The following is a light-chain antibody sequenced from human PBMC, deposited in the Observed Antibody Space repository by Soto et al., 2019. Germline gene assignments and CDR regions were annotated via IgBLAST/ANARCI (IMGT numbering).Light chain of an antibody. CDR2: EDN. V-gene: IGLV6-57*04. CDR3: QSYDSSPSAV. J-gene: IGLJ7*01. Sequence: NFMLTQPHSVSESPGKTVTISCTRSSGSIASNYVQWYQQRPGRAPTTVIYEDNQRPSGVPDRFSGSIDSSSNSASLTISGLKTEDEADYYCQSYDSSPSAVFGGGTQLTVL. CDR1: SGSIASNY.